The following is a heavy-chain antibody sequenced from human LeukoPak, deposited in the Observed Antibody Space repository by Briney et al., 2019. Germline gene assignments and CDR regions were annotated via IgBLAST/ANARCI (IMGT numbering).Heavy chain of an antibody. J-gene: IGHJ6*03. CDR2: INPDGSTT. V-gene: IGHV3-74*01. Sequence: GGSLRLSCAASGFTFSRYWIHWVRQAPGKGLEWVSRINPDGSTTTYADSVKGRFTISRDNAKNTVYLQMNSLRAEDTAVYYCARGSRSGPYYYYYMDVWGKGTTVTVSS. D-gene: IGHD1-1*01. CDR3: ARGSRSGPYYYYYMDV. CDR1: GFTFSRYW.